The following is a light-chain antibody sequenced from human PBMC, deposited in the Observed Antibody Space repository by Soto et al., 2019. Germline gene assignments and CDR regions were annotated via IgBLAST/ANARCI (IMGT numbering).Light chain of an antibody. CDR2: GSS. CDR1: ESVGTN. Sequence: IVLTQSPATLSVSPGERVTLSCRASESVGTNLAWYQQRPGQPPRLLIYGSSTRATGISATFSGSGSRTEFTLTISSLQSEDSAVYYCQQYNNWGLSFGGVTRVEIK. CDR3: QQYNNWGLS. V-gene: IGKV3D-15*01. J-gene: IGKJ4*01.